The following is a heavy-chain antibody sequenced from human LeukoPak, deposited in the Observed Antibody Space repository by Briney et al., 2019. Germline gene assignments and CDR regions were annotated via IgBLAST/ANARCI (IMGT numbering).Heavy chain of an antibody. D-gene: IGHD3-22*01. V-gene: IGHV3-30*02. J-gene: IGHJ4*02. Sequence: PGGSLRLSCAASGFTFSSYGMHWVRQAPGKGLEWVAFIRYDGSNKDYADSVKGRFTISRDNSKNTLYLQMNSLRAEDTAVYYCANRNYYDSSGYGYVSYYLDYWGQGTLVTVSS. CDR3: ANRNYYDSSGYGYVSYYLDY. CDR1: GFTFSSYG. CDR2: IRYDGSNK.